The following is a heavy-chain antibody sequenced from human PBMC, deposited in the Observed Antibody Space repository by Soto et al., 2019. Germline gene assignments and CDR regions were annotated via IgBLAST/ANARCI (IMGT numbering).Heavy chain of an antibody. D-gene: IGHD5-12*01. V-gene: IGHV3-48*04. Sequence: GGSLRLSCAASGFTFSSYAMSWVRQAPGKGLEWVSYISSSGSTIYYADSVKGRFTISRDNAKNSLYLQMNSLRAEDTAVYYCARTEGYSGYDLVYWGQGTLVTVSS. CDR3: ARTEGYSGYDLVY. CDR1: GFTFSSYA. J-gene: IGHJ4*02. CDR2: ISSSGSTI.